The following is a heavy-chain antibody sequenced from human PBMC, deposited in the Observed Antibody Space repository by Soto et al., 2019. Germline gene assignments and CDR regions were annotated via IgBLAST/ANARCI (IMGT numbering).Heavy chain of an antibody. CDR2: ISGSGGST. CDR1: GFTCSSYA. CDR3: AKSRKVPIAARLSYYFDY. Sequence: PVGSLRHSCAASGFTCSSYAMSWVRQAPGKGLEWVSAISGSGGSTYYADSVKGRFTISRDNSKNTLYLQMNSLRAEDTAVYYCAKSRKVPIAARLSYYFDYWGQGTLVTVSS. V-gene: IGHV3-23*01. J-gene: IGHJ4*02. D-gene: IGHD6-6*01.